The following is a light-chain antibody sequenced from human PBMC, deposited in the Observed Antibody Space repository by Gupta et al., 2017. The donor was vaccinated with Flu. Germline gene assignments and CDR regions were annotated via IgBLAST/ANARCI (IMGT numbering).Light chain of an antibody. V-gene: IGKV1-39*01. J-gene: IGKJ1*01. CDR3: QQRHSTPLT. CDR1: QSIRSY. CDR2: AAS. Sequence: DIQMTQSPSSLSASVGDRVTITCRASQSIRSYLNWYQQKPGKAPKLLIYAASRVQSGVPSRFSGSGSGTDFTLTISRRQPEDFATYYCQQRHSTPLTFGQGTKVEIK.